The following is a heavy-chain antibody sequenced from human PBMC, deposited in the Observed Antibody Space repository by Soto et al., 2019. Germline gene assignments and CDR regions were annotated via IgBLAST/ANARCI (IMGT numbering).Heavy chain of an antibody. V-gene: IGHV4-59*01. CDR3: ARAGTNMVQFDY. CDR2: IYYSGST. J-gene: IGHJ4*02. CDR1: GGSINSYL. D-gene: IGHD3-10*01. Sequence: SETLSLTCTVSGGSINSYLWSWIRQSPGKGLEWIGHIYYSGSTSYSPSLKSRVSISVDTSKNQFSLEVHSVTAADTAVYYCARAGTNMVQFDYWGQGTLVTVSS.